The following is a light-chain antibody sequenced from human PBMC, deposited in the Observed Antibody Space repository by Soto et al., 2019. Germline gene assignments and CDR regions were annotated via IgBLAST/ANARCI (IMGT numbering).Light chain of an antibody. Sequence: QSVLTQPASVSGYPGQSITISYTGRSSDVGGYNYVSWYQQHPGKAPKFMIYEVSRRPSGVSNRFSGSKSGNTASLTVSGLQAEDEADYYCSSYTTSNTYVFGTGTKVTV. CDR3: SSYTTSNTYV. CDR1: SSDVGGYNY. CDR2: EVS. J-gene: IGLJ1*01. V-gene: IGLV2-14*01.